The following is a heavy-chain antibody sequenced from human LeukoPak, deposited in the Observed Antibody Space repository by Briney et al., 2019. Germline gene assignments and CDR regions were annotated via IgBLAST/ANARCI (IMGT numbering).Heavy chain of an antibody. CDR3: AKDISGSLQSKNYFDC. CDR2: ISLGGGTT. V-gene: IGHV3-23*01. D-gene: IGHD5-24*01. J-gene: IGHJ4*02. CDR1: GFTLSSHA. Sequence: GGSLRLSCAASGFTLSSHAMNWVRQAPGEGLEWVSGISLGGGTTYYADSVKGRFTISRDNSKNTLFLQMDSVRAEDTAIYYCAKDISGSLQSKNYFDCWGQGTLVTVSS.